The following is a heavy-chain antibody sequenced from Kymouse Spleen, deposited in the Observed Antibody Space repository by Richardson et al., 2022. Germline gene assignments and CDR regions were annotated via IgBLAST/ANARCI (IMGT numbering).Heavy chain of an antibody. Sequence: EVQLVESGGGLVQPGRSLRLSCAASGFTFDDYAMHWVRQAPGKGLEWVSGISWNSGSIGYADSVKGRFTISRDNAKNSLYLQMNSLRAEDTALYYCAKDGVRGVYYYYYGMDVWGQGTTVTVSS. CDR2: ISWNSGSI. D-gene: IGHD3-10*01. CDR1: GFTFDDYA. CDR3: AKDGVRGVYYYYYGMDV. J-gene: IGHJ6*02. V-gene: IGHV3-9*01.